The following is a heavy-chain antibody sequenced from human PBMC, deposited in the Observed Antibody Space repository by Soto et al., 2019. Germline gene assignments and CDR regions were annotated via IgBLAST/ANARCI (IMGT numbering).Heavy chain of an antibody. J-gene: IGHJ4*02. V-gene: IGHV3-21*01. CDR2: ISSSSSYI. Sequence: GGSLRLSCAASGFTFSSYSLNWVRQAPGQGLKWVSSISSSSSYIYYADSLKGRFTISRDNAKNSMYLQMNSRRAEDTAVYYCARELSDLPGLYYFDYWGQGTLVTVSS. D-gene: IGHD2-21*02. CDR3: ARELSDLPGLYYFDY. CDR1: GFTFSSYS.